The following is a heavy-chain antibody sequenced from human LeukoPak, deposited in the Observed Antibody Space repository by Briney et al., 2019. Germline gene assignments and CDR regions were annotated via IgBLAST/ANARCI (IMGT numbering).Heavy chain of an antibody. V-gene: IGHV1-18*01. D-gene: IGHD4-23*01. J-gene: IGHJ4*02. Sequence: ASVKVSCKASGYTFTSYGISWVRQAPGQGLEWMGWISAYNGNTNYAQKLQGRVTMTTDTSASTAYMELRSLRSDDTAVYYCARVAYGGNYFDYWGQGTLVTVSS. CDR1: GYTFTSYG. CDR3: ARVAYGGNYFDY. CDR2: ISAYNGNT.